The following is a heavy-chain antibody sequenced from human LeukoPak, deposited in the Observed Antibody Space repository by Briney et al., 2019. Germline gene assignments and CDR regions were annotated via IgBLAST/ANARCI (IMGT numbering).Heavy chain of an antibody. Sequence: PSETLSLTCAVYGGSFSGYYWSWIRQPPGKGLEWIGEINHSGSTNYNPSLKSRVTISVDTSKNQFSLKLSSVTAADTAVYYCARLRGDETTVTGDYWGQGTLVTVSS. V-gene: IGHV4-34*01. CDR3: ARLRGDETTVTGDY. D-gene: IGHD4-11*01. CDR2: INHSGST. J-gene: IGHJ4*02. CDR1: GGSFSGYY.